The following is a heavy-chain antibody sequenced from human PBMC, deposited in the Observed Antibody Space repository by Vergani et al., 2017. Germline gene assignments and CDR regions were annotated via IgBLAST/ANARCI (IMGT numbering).Heavy chain of an antibody. J-gene: IGHJ5*02. Sequence: QVQLVESAGGVVQPGGSLRLSCAASGFTFSNFGMHWICQGPGKGLEWLAYRGKDGINTRYRDAVKGRFTVSRDNSKDILYLQMDRLRSEDTALYYCAKYLRDSTDGLPESWGPGTLVIVSS. V-gene: IGHV3-30*02. CDR3: AKYLRDSTDGLPES. CDR1: GFTFSNFG. D-gene: IGHD2-21*02. CDR2: RGKDGINT.